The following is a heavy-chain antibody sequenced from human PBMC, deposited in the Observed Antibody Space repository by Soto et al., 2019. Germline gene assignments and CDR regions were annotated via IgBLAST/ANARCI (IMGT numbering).Heavy chain of an antibody. J-gene: IGHJ3*02. CDR1: GGSIRNDNFY. CDR2: ISYSGYA. V-gene: IGHV4-31*03. CDR3: ARDLEARVTCLGAFSI. D-gene: IGHD3-3*01. Sequence: QVQLQESGQGLVKPSQTLSLTCTVSGGSIRNDNFYWSFLRQRPGKGLEWIGYISYSGYAAYHPSLKGRFIISVDPSNRRFSLNVNSVTAADTAVYYCARDLEARVTCLGAFSIWGRVTFVTVSS.